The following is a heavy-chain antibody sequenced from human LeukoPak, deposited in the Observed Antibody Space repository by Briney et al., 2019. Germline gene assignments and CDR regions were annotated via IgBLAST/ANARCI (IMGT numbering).Heavy chain of an antibody. J-gene: IGHJ4*02. D-gene: IGHD1-26*01. CDR2: IKSKTNGGTT. CDR1: GFAFNRAW. V-gene: IGHV3-15*01. Sequence: KTGGSLRLSCAASGFAFNRAWMSWVRQAPGKGLEWLGRIKSKTNGGTTDYAAPVKGRFTISRDDSKNTLYLQIDSLKTEDTAVYYCTWVGARYYFDYWGQGTLVTVSS. CDR3: TWVGARYYFDY.